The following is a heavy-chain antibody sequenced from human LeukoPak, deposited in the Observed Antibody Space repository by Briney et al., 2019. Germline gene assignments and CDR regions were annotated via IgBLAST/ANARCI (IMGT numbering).Heavy chain of an antibody. J-gene: IGHJ4*02. D-gene: IGHD5-18*01. CDR2: ISYDGSNK. Sequence: GGSLRLSCAASGFTFSSYAMHWVRQAPGKGLEWVAVISYDGSNKYYADSVKGGFTISRDNSKNTLYLQMNSLRAEDTAVYYCARDHLKADTAMVRFAFDYWGQGTLVTVSS. V-gene: IGHV3-30*04. CDR1: GFTFSSYA. CDR3: ARDHLKADTAMVRFAFDY.